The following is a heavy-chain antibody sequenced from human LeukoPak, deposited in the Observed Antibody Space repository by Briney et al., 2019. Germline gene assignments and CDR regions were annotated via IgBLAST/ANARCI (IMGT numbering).Heavy chain of an antibody. D-gene: IGHD6-19*01. J-gene: IGHJ5*02. CDR3: ARGRRSSGWPWRNWFDP. CDR1: GGSFSGYY. CDR2: INHSGST. V-gene: IGHV4-34*01. Sequence: PSETLSLTCAVYGGSFSGYYWSWIRQPPGKGLEWIGEINHSGSTNYNPSLKSRVTISVDTSKNQFSLKLSSVTAADTAVYYCARGRRSSGWPWRNWFDPWGQGTLVTVSS.